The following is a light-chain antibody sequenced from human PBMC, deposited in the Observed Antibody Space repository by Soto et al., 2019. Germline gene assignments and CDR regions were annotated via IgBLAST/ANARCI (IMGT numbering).Light chain of an antibody. CDR2: DAS. J-gene: IGKJ5*01. V-gene: IGKV3-11*01. Sequence: EIVLTQSPGTLSLSPGERATLSCRASQSISHYLAWYQQKPGQAPRLLIYDASNRATGIPARFSGSGSGTDFTLTISSLEPEDFAVYYCQQRSNWPPITFGQGTRLEIK. CDR3: QQRSNWPPIT. CDR1: QSISHY.